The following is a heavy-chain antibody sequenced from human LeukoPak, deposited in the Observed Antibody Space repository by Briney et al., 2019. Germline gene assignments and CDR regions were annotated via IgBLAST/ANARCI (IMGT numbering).Heavy chain of an antibody. V-gene: IGHV4-31*03. CDR3: ARDSGVSGDFGY. J-gene: IGHJ4*02. CDR1: GGSISSGGYY. CDR2: IYYSGST. D-gene: IGHD3-3*01. Sequence: SETLSLTCTVSGGSISSGGYYWSWIRQHPGKGLEWIGYIYYSGSTYYNPSLKSRVTISVDTSKNQFSLKLSSVTAADTAVYYCARDSGVSGDFGYWGQGTLVTVSS.